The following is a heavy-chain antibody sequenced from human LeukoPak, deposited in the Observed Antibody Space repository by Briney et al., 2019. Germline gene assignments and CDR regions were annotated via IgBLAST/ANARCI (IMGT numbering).Heavy chain of an antibody. J-gene: IGHJ4*02. CDR3: ETPLTLPPY. CDR1: GFTFSSYD. Sequence: GRSLRLSCVASGFTFSSYDIHWVRQAPGKGLEWVAVISYDGSNKYYADSVKGRFIISRDNSKNTLYLQIISLTAEDTAVYYCETPLTLPPYWGQGTLVTVSS. CDR2: ISYDGSNK. V-gene: IGHV3-30*03.